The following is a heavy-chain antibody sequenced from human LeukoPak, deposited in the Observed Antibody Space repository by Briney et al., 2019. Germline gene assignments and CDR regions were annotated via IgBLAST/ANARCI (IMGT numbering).Heavy chain of an antibody. CDR1: GGSFSGYY. CDR3: GRGSPNSGSGWTKHMDV. J-gene: IGHJ6*03. Sequence: PSETLSLTCAVYGGSFSGYYWSWIRQPPGKGLEWIGEINHSGSTNYNPSLKSRVTISVDTSKNQFSLKLSSVTAADTAVYYCGRGSPNSGSGWTKHMDVWGKGTTVTVSS. CDR2: INHSGST. V-gene: IGHV4-34*01. D-gene: IGHD6-19*01.